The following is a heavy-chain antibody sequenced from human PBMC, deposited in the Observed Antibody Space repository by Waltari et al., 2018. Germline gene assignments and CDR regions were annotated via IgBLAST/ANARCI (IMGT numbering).Heavy chain of an antibody. J-gene: IGHJ4*02. D-gene: IGHD6-13*01. V-gene: IGHV1-2*02. Sequence: QVQLVQSGAEVKKPGASVKVSCKASGYTFTGYYMHWVRQAPGQGLEWMGWINHNGGGANVAQKMQGRATMTRNTYISTAEMELSRLGADDAAGYYGARAPRVIAAAGMGGGYWGQGTLVTVSS. CDR3: ARAPRVIAAAGMGGGY. CDR2: INHNGGGA. CDR1: GYTFTGYY.